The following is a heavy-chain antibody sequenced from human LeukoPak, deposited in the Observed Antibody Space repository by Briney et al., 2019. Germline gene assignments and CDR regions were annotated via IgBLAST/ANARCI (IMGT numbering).Heavy chain of an antibody. CDR2: ISGSGGST. V-gene: IGHV3-23*01. CDR1: GFTFSSYA. D-gene: IGHD2-2*02. J-gene: IGHJ6*03. CDR3: AKGSYCSSTSCYSWHYYYYMDV. Sequence: PGGSLRLSCAASGFTFSSYAMSWVRQAPGKGLDWVSAISGSGGSTYYADSVKGRFTISRDNSKNTLYLQMNSLRAEDTAVYYCAKGSYCSSTSCYSWHYYYYMDVWGKGTTVTVSS.